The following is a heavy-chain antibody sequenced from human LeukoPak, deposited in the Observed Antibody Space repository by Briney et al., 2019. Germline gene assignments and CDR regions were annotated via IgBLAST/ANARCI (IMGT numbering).Heavy chain of an antibody. V-gene: IGHV3-23*01. CDR2: ISGSGSRT. Sequence: GGSLRLSCAAYGFTFSDYAMTWARQAPGKGREWVSSISGSGSRTYYTESVKGRFTISRDNSKNTLYLQMNSLRADETAIYYCASRPRADIGPLDFWGQGTLVTVSS. J-gene: IGHJ4*02. D-gene: IGHD1-14*01. CDR1: GFTFSDYA. CDR3: ASRPRADIGPLDF.